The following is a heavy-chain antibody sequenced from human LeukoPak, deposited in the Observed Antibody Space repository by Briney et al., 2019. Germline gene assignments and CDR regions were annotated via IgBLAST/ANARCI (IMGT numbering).Heavy chain of an antibody. D-gene: IGHD3-3*01. CDR3: ARVFGVVIRTYYYYTMDV. J-gene: IGHJ6*02. CDR1: GFTFSNLA. V-gene: IGHV3-21*01. CDR2: IRTSTSDR. Sequence: PGRSLRLSCVASGFTFSNLAMGWVSQAPGKGLEWESSIRTSTSDRYYTDSVKGQFIISRDNAKNSLFLQVNSLRGEDTAVYYCARVFGVVIRTYYYYTMDVWGQGTTVTVSS.